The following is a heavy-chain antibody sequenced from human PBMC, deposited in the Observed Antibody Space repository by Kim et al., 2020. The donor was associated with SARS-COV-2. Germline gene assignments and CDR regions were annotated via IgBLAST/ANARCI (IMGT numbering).Heavy chain of an antibody. D-gene: IGHD3-10*01. CDR3: AKSAGTGSHDRPSHIDS. Sequence: SLRGRFTISTDKSKSAMYLRLSSLRSEDTAVYYCAKSAGTGSHDRPSHIDSWGQGTLVTVSS. V-gene: IGHV3-43*01. J-gene: IGHJ4*02.